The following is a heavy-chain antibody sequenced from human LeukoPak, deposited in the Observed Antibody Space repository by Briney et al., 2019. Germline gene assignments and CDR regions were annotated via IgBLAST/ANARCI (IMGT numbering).Heavy chain of an antibody. CDR3: TTGDPSLLVIRWGYFDY. J-gene: IGHJ4*02. V-gene: IGHV3-15*01. D-gene: IGHD3-9*01. CDR2: IKSKSDGGTT. Sequence: GGSLRLSCAASGFTFSNAWMTWVRQAPGKGLEWVGRIKSKSDGGTTDYAAPVKGRFTISRDDSKNTLYLQMNSLKTEDTAVYYCTTGDPSLLVIRWGYFDYWGQGTLVTVSS. CDR1: GFTFSNAW.